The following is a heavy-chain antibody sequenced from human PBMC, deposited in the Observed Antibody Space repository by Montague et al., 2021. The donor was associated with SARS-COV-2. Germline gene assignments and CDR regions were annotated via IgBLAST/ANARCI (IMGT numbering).Heavy chain of an antibody. CDR3: AREGQIGWYDPWYYYGMDV. D-gene: IGHD6-19*01. J-gene: IGHJ6*02. Sequence: SLRPSCAASGFTVSSNYMSWVRQAPGKGLEWVSVIYSGGSTYYADSVKGRFTISRHNSKNTLYLQMNSLRAEDTAVYYCAREGQIGWYDPWYYYGMDVWGQGTTVTVSS. V-gene: IGHV3-53*04. CDR2: IYSGGST. CDR1: GFTVSSNY.